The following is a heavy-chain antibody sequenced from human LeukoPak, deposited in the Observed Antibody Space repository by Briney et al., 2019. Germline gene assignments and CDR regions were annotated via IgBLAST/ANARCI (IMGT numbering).Heavy chain of an antibody. Sequence: RASVKVSCKASGGTFSSYAISWVRQAPGQGLEWMGRIIPTFGTANYAQKFQGRVTITTDESTSTAYMELSSLRSEDTAVYYCARVSQYYDFWSGYLDYWGQGTLVTVSS. V-gene: IGHV1-69*05. CDR2: IIPTFGTA. CDR1: GGTFSSYA. CDR3: ARVSQYYDFWSGYLDY. D-gene: IGHD3-3*01. J-gene: IGHJ4*02.